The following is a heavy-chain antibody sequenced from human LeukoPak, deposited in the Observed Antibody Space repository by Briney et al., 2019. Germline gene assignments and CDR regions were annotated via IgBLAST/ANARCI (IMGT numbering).Heavy chain of an antibody. CDR2: IYYSGST. J-gene: IGHJ4*02. V-gene: IGHV4-59*08. CDR1: GGSISIYN. CDR3: ARGPNYPSQSPFDY. Sequence: SETLSLTRTVSGGSISIYNWCWIWHPPREGLGWVGCIYYSGSTDYNPSHKSRVTISVDTSKNQFYLKLSSVTAADTAVYYCARGPNYPSQSPFDYWGQGTLVTVSS. D-gene: IGHD5-24*01.